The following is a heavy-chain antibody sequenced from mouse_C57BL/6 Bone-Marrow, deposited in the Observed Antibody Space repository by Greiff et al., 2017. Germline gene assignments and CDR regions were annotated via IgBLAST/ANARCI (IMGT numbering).Heavy chain of an antibody. CDR3: TLITTVVEDY. CDR2: IDPENGDT. CDR1: GFNIKDDY. J-gene: IGHJ2*01. Sequence: EVHLVESGAELVRPGASVKLSCTASGFNIKDDYMHWVKQRPEQGLEWIGWIDPENGDTEYASKFQGKATITADTSSNTAYLQLSSLTSEDTAVYYCTLITTVVEDYWGQGTTLTVSS. V-gene: IGHV14-4*01. D-gene: IGHD1-1*01.